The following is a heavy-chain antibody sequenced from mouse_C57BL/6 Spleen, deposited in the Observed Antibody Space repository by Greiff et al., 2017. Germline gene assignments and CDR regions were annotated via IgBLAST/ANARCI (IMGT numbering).Heavy chain of an antibody. D-gene: IGHD1-1*01. CDR3: ARSGDYYGSSLDC. V-gene: IGHV1-52*01. CDR1: GYTFTSYW. CDR2: IDPSDSDT. Sequence: QVQLQQPGAELVRPGSSVKLSCKASGYTFTSYWMHWVKQRPIQGLEWIGNIDPSDSDTHYNQKFKDKATLTVDKSSSTAYMQLSSLTSEDSAVYYCARSGDYYGSSLDCWGKGTTLTVSS. J-gene: IGHJ2*01.